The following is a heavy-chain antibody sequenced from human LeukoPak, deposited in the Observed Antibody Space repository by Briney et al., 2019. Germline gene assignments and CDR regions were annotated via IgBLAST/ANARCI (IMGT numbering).Heavy chain of an antibody. CDR1: GGSFSGYY. D-gene: IGHD1-26*01. CDR3: ARWGGTLPRDY. J-gene: IGHJ4*02. V-gene: IGHV4-34*01. Sequence: SETLSLTCAVYGGSFSGYYWSWIRQRPGKGLEWIGEINHGGSTNYNPSLKSRVTISVDTSKNQFSLKLSSVSAADTAVYYCARWGGTLPRDYWGQGTLVTVSS. CDR2: INHGGST.